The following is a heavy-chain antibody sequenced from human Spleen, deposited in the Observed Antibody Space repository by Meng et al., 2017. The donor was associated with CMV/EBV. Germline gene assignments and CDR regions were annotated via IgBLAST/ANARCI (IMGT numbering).Heavy chain of an antibody. V-gene: IGHV3-49*04. CDR3: AKETSNFAGVWLDP. J-gene: IGHJ5*02. Sequence: GESLKISCTASGFTIRDYSLTWVRQAPGKGLEWVGFIRSKGFGGTTDYAASVKGRFTFSRDDSKSIAYLQMNSLKTEDTAVYYCAKETSNFAGVWLDPWGQGTLVTVSS. D-gene: IGHD2/OR15-2a*01. CDR2: IRSKGFGGTT. CDR1: GFTIRDYS.